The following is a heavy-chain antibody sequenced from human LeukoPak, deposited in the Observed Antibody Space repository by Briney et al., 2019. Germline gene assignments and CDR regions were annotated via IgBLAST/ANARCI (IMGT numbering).Heavy chain of an antibody. D-gene: IGHD3-3*01. CDR2: IYSGGST. J-gene: IGHJ4*02. V-gene: IGHV3-53*01. CDR1: GFTVSSNY. Sequence: GGSLRLSCAASGFTVSSNYMSWVRQAPGKGLEWVSVIYSGGSTYYADSVKGRFTISRDNSKNTLYLQMNSLRAEDTAVYYCAKPYYDFWSGWRALDYWGQGTLVTVSS. CDR3: AKPYYDFWSGWRALDY.